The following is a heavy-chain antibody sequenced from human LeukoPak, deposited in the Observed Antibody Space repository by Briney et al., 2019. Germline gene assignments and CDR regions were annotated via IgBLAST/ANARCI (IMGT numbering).Heavy chain of an antibody. D-gene: IGHD1-1*01. V-gene: IGHV4-39*07. J-gene: IGHJ4*02. CDR2: INHSGST. Sequence: SETLSLTCSVSGVSISSSPYHWGWIRQPPGKGLEWIGEINHSGSTNYNPSLKSRVTISVDTSKNQFSLKLSSVTAADTAVYYCASNSWRHGIDYWGQGTLVTVSS. CDR1: GVSISSSPYH. CDR3: ASNSWRHGIDY.